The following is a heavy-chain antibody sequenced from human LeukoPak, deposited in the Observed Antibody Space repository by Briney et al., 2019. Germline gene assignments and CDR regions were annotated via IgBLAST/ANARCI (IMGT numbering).Heavy chain of an antibody. CDR2: IYPSDSDT. CDR3: ARRVGGDPPYFDT. CDR1: GYSFPTYW. Sequence: GESLKISCKGSGYSFPTYWIAWVRQMPGKGLEWMGIIYPSDSDTRYSPSFQGQVTISADTSSNTAYLQWRSLKASDTAMYYCARRVGGDPPYFDTWGQGTLVTVSS. D-gene: IGHD4-17*01. J-gene: IGHJ4*02. V-gene: IGHV5-51*01.